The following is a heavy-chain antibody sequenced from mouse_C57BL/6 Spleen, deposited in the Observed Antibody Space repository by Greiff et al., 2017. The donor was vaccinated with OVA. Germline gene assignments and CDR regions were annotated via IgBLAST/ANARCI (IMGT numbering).Heavy chain of an antibody. Sequence: QVQLQQPGAELVRPGSSVKLSCKASGYTFTSYWMHWVKQRPIQGLEWIGNIDPSDSETHYNQKFKDKATLTVDKSSSTAYMQLSSLTSEDSAVYYGARGDSSGYPFAYWGQGTLVTVSA. CDR3: ARGDSSGYPFAY. J-gene: IGHJ3*01. CDR2: IDPSDSET. D-gene: IGHD3-2*02. V-gene: IGHV1-52*01. CDR1: GYTFTSYW.